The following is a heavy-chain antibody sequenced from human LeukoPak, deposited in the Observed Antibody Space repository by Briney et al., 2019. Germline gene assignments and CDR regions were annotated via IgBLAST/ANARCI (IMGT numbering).Heavy chain of an antibody. CDR1: GGSISSYY. CDR3: ARTGTTVVTPGAFDI. D-gene: IGHD4-23*01. J-gene: IGHJ3*02. CDR2: IYYSGST. Sequence: TSSETLSLTCTVSGGSISSYYWSWIRQPPGKGLEWIGYIYYSGSTNYNPSLKSRVTISVDTSKNQFSLKLSSVTAADTAVYYCARTGTTVVTPGAFDIWGQGTMVTVSS. V-gene: IGHV4-59*01.